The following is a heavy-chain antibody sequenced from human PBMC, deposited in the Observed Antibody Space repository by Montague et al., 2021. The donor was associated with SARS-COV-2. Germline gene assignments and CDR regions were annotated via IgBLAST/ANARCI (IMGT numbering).Heavy chain of an antibody. D-gene: IGHD6-13*01. CDR3: ARTDYISSWCGAKKWFDP. J-gene: IGHJ5*02. V-gene: IGHV4-34*01. Sequence: KKNSRSTNYNPSLKSRVTISVDTSKNQFSLKLSSVTSEDTAVYYCARTDYISSWCGAKKWFDPWGQGNLVTVYS. CDR2: KKNSRST.